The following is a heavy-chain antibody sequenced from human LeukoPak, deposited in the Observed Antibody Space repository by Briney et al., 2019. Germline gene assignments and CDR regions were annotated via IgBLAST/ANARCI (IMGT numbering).Heavy chain of an antibody. J-gene: IGHJ4*02. CDR3: AKDESGSYYSYFDY. D-gene: IGHD1-26*01. CDR2: ICGSGGST. V-gene: IGHV3-23*01. Sequence: GGSLRLSCAASGFTFSSYAMSWVRQAPGKGLEWVSTICGSGGSTYYADSVKGRFTISRDNSKNTLYLQMNSLRAEDTAVYYCAKDESGSYYSYFDYWGQGTLVTVSS. CDR1: GFTFSSYA.